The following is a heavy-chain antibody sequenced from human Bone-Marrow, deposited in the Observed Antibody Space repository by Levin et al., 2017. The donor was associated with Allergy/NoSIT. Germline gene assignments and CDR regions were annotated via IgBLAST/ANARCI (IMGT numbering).Heavy chain of an antibody. J-gene: IGHJ6*02. D-gene: IGHD2-15*01. CDR2: LSYSGST. CDR1: GVSTSSYF. V-gene: IGHV4-59*01. CDR3: ARGGRGGGSADFYYYYGMDV. Sequence: SETLSLTCTNSGVSTSSYFWSWIRQSPGKGLEWIAYLSYSGSTNYNPSLKSRVTISVDTSKKQFSLRLRSVTAADTAVYFCARGGRGGGSADFYYYYGMDVWGQGTTVTVSS.